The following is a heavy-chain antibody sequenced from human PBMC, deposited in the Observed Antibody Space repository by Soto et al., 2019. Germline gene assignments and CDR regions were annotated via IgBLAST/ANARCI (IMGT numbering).Heavy chain of an antibody. CDR1: GFSLITGVG. V-gene: IGHV2-5*02. J-gene: IGHJ4*02. Sequence: QITLKESGPSLVRPTETLTLTCTFSGFSLITGVGVGWVRQPPGKALEWLAVIFWDKNDYYRPSLQTRVTISXDXSXDQXVLTLTNMDPEATATYFCTQIYGSGSWGWYFHSWGQGTLVTVSS. CDR3: TQIYGSGSWGWYFHS. D-gene: IGHD1-26*01. CDR2: IFWDKND.